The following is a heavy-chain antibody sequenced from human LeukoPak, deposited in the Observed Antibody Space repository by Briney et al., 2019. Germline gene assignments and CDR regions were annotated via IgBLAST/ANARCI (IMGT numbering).Heavy chain of an antibody. J-gene: IGHJ6*03. D-gene: IGHD1-1*01. CDR1: DDSITMYY. V-gene: IGHV4-59*01. Sequence: PSETLSLACSVSDDSITMYYWTWIRQPPGKGLEWIGYVDHTGSTNFNPSLNGRVSISRDTTNNLFSLRLRSVTAADTAVYFCARGRVSSSTWYSTYYYYFYMDVWGKGTTVTVSS. CDR3: ARGRVSSSTWYSTYYYYFYMDV. CDR2: VDHTGST.